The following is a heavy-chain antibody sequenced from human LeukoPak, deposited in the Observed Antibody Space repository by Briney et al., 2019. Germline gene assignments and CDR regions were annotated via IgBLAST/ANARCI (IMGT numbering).Heavy chain of an antibody. CDR2: INPSGGST. J-gene: IGHJ4*02. D-gene: IGHD6-6*01. CDR1: GYTFTNYY. V-gene: IGHV1-46*01. Sequence: ASVKVSCKASGYTFTNYYMHWVRQAPGQGLEWMGIINPSGGSTSYAQKFQGRVTMTRGTSTGTVYMELSSLRSEDTAVYYCASPLIFGYSSSATDYWGQGTLVTVSS. CDR3: ASPLIFGYSSSATDY.